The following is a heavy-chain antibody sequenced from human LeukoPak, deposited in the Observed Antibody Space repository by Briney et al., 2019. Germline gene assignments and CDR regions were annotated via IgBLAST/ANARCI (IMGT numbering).Heavy chain of an antibody. J-gene: IGHJ1*01. CDR2: IIPIFGTA. Sequence: GASVKVSCKASGGTFSSYAISWVRQAPGQGLEWMGGIIPIFGTANYAQKFQGRVTITADESTSTAYMELSSLRSEDTAVYYCARDPATYYYDSSALEYFQHWGQGTLVTVSS. V-gene: IGHV1-69*13. CDR1: GGTFSSYA. CDR3: ARDPATYYYDSSALEYFQH. D-gene: IGHD3-22*01.